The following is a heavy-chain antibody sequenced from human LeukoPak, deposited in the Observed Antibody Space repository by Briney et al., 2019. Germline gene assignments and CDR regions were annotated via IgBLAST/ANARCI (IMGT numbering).Heavy chain of an antibody. Sequence: SETLSLTCTVSGGSISSSSYYWGWIRQPPGKGLEWIGSIYYSGSTYYNPSLKSRVTISVDTSKNQFSLKLSSVTAADTAVYYCARGDPLDYWGQGTLVTVSS. CDR3: ARGDPLDY. J-gene: IGHJ4*02. V-gene: IGHV4-39*01. CDR1: GGSISSSSYY. D-gene: IGHD2-21*02. CDR2: IYYSGST.